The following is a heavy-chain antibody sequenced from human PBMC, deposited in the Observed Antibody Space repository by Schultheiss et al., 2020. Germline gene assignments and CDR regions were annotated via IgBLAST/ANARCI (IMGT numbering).Heavy chain of an antibody. CDR1: GGSISSGDYY. Sequence: SQTLSLTCTVSGGSISSGDYYWSWIRQPPGKGLEWIGYIYYSGSTNYNPSLKSRVTISVDTSKNQFSLKLSSVTAADSAVYYCARRYDSCGYYYFDYWGQGTLVSVSS. D-gene: IGHD3-22*01. J-gene: IGHJ4*02. CDR3: ARRYDSCGYYYFDY. CDR2: IYYSGST. V-gene: IGHV4-30-4*01.